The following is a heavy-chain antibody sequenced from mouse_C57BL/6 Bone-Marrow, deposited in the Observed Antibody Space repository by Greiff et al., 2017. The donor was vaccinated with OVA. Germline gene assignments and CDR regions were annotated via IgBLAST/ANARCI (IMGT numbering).Heavy chain of an antibody. D-gene: IGHD4-1*01. J-gene: IGHJ3*01. CDR3: ASKWDWFPY. V-gene: IGHV1-9*01. Sequence: QVQLQQSGAELMKPGASVKLSCKATGYTFTGYWIEWVKQRPGHGLEWLGEILPGSGNTNYNEKFKGKATFTADTSSNTAYMQLSSLTTEDSAIYYCASKWDWFPYWGQGTLVTVSA. CDR2: ILPGSGNT. CDR1: GYTFTGYW.